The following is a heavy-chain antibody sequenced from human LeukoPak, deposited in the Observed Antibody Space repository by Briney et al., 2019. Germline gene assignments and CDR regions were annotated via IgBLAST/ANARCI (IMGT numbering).Heavy chain of an antibody. J-gene: IGHJ4*02. CDR2: ISSSSSYI. Sequence: GGSLRLSCAASGFTVSSNYMSWVRQAPGKGLEWVSSISSSSSYIYYADSVKGRFTISRDNAKNSLYLQMNSLRAEDTAVYYCARDGGRNFDYWGQGTLVTVSS. CDR1: GFTVSSNY. CDR3: ARDGGRNFDY. V-gene: IGHV3-21*01.